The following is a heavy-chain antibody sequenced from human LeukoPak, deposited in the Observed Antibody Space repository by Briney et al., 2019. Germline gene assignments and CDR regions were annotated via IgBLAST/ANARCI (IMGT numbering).Heavy chain of an antibody. CDR2: ISGSGGST. CDR3: AKPLRFNDAFDI. D-gene: IGHD3-10*01. CDR1: GFTFSYYG. V-gene: IGHV3-23*01. Sequence: PGGSLRLSCAASGFTFSYYGMSWVRQAPGKGLEWVSAISGSGGSTYYADSVKGRFTISRDNSKNTLYLQMNSLRAEDTAVYYCAKPLRFNDAFDIWGQGTMVTVSS. J-gene: IGHJ3*02.